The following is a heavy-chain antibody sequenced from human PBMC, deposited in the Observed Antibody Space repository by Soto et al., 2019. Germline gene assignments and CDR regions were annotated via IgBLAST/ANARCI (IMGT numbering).Heavy chain of an antibody. V-gene: IGHV1-69*14. CDR2: IIPASDTE. Sequence: QVHLVQSGAEVKKPGSSVNISCKASGGTFGTYGLNWVRHFPGQGLEWMGGIIPASDTENYAQKFQGRVTITADKSTNIAHMQMESLTSDDTAVCYCATAVTAGTYYNYGLDVWGKGTTVTVSA. J-gene: IGHJ6*04. D-gene: IGHD2-21*02. CDR1: GGTFGTYG. CDR3: ATAVTAGTYYNYGLDV.